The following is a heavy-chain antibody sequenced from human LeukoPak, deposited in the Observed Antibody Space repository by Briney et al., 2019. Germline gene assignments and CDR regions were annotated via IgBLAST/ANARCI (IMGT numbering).Heavy chain of an antibody. CDR1: GGSFSGYY. V-gene: IGHV4-34*01. J-gene: IGHJ6*02. CDR2: INHSGST. CDR3: ASLVETYYYGMDV. D-gene: IGHD2-21*02. Sequence: SETLSLTCAVYGGSFSGYYWSWIRQPPGKGLEWIGEINHSGSTNYNPSLKSRVTISVDTSKNQFSLKLSSVTAADTAVYYCASLVETYYYGMDVLGQGTTVTVSS.